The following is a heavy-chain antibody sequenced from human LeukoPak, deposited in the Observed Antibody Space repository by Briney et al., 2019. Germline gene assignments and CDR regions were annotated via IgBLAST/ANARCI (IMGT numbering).Heavy chain of an antibody. Sequence: SETLSLTCTVSGGSVSSGNYYWSWIRQPPGKGLEWIGYIYYSGSTNYNPSLKSRVTISVDTSKNQFSLKLSSVTAADTAVYYCARGVPTATARWFDPWGQGTLVTVSS. V-gene: IGHV4-61*01. D-gene: IGHD2-21*02. CDR3: ARGVPTATARWFDP. CDR2: IYYSGST. CDR1: GGSVSSGNYY. J-gene: IGHJ5*02.